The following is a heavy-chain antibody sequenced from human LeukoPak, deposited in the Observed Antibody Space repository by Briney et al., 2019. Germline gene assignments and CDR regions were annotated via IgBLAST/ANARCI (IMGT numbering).Heavy chain of an antibody. Sequence: GGSLRLSCEASGFTFSSYWMHWARQAPGKGLVWVSRINSDGSRTTYADSVKGRFTFSRDNSKNTLYLQMNSLRAEDTAVYYCAKDVGHWGQGTLVTVSS. D-gene: IGHD3-16*01. CDR1: GFTFSSYW. J-gene: IGHJ4*02. V-gene: IGHV3-74*01. CDR3: AKDVGH. CDR2: INSDGSRT.